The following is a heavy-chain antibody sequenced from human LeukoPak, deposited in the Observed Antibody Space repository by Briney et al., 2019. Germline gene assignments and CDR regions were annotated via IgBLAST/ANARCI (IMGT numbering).Heavy chain of an antibody. CDR3: ARSPVGNYYYDSSAWFDP. Sequence: GESLKISCKGSGYRFTSYWIGWVRQMPGKGLEWMGIIYPGDSDTRYSPSFQGQVTISADKSISTAYMELSSLRSEDTAVYYCARSPVGNYYYDSSAWFDPWGQGTLVTVSS. D-gene: IGHD3-22*01. CDR1: GYRFTSYW. CDR2: IYPGDSDT. J-gene: IGHJ5*02. V-gene: IGHV5-51*01.